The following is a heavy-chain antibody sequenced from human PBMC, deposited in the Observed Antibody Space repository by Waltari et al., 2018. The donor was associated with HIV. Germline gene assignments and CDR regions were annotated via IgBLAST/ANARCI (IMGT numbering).Heavy chain of an antibody. CDR1: GGSISSSSYY. J-gene: IGHJ6*02. CDR3: ARLYYYYGMDV. D-gene: IGHD2-8*01. Sequence: QLQLQESGPGLVKPSETLSLTCTVSGGSISSSSYYWGWFRQPPGKGLEWIGSIYYSGSTYYNPSLKSRVTISVDTSKNQFSLKLSSVTAADTAVYYCARLYYYYGMDVWGQGTTVTVSS. V-gene: IGHV4-39*01. CDR2: IYYSGST.